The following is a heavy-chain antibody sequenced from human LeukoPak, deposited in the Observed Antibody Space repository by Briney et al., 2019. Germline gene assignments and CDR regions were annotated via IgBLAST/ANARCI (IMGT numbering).Heavy chain of an antibody. D-gene: IGHD7-27*01. CDR3: ARDLGDYYYYGMDV. CDR1: GGTFSSYA. CDR2: IIPIFGIA. Sequence: SVKVSCKASGGTFSSYAISWVRQAPGRGLEWMGRIIPIFGIANYAQKFQGRVTITADKSTSTAYMELSSLRSEDTAVYYCARDLGDYYYYGMDVWGQGTTVTVSS. J-gene: IGHJ6*02. V-gene: IGHV1-69*04.